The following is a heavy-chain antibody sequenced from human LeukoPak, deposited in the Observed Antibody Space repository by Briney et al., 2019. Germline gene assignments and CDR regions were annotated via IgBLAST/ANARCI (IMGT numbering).Heavy chain of an antibody. V-gene: IGHV2-5*01. J-gene: IGHJ5*02. D-gene: IGHD1-1*01. CDR3: AHTVENWNDRLGNWFDP. CDR2: IYWNDDK. CDR1: GFSLSTSGVG. Sequence: SGPTLVNPTQTLTLTCTFSGFSLSTSGVGVGWIRQPRGKALEWLGLIYWNDDKRYSPSLKSRLTITKDTSKNQVVLTMTNMDPVDTATYDCAHTVENWNDRLGNWFDPWGQGTLVTVSS.